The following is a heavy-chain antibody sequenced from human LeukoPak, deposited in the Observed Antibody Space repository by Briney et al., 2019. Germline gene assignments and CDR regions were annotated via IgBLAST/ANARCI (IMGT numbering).Heavy chain of an antibody. V-gene: IGHV3-74*01. Sequence: GGSLRLSCVGTGLIFKNYWMHWVRQAPGKGLEWVSRLKTDGSRTNYADSVKGRFTISRDNTKNTVYLQMNSLRDEDTAVYYCSRDHPGSNSLDHWGQGTLVTVSS. CDR2: LKTDGSRT. CDR3: SRDHPGSNSLDH. CDR1: GLIFKNYW. J-gene: IGHJ4*02. D-gene: IGHD1-1*01.